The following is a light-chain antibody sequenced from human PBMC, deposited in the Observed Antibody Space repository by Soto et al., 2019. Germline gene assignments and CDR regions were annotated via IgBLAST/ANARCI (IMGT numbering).Light chain of an antibody. Sequence: QSVLTQPASVSGSPGQSITISCTGTSSNVGNYDYASWYQQHPGKVPKLMIYDVSNRPSGVSNRFSGSKSGNTASLTISGLQAEDEADYYCISFTTRATYVFGTGTKVTVL. CDR1: SSNVGNYDY. J-gene: IGLJ1*01. CDR2: DVS. CDR3: ISFTTRATYV. V-gene: IGLV2-14*01.